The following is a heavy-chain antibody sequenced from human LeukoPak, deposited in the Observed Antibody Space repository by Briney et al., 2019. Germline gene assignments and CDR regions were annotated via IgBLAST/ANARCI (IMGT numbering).Heavy chain of an antibody. J-gene: IGHJ4*02. V-gene: IGHV3-15*01. CDR2: IKSKTDGATA. Sequence: AGGSLRLSCAASGFTFSNAWMNWVRQAPGKGLDWVGRIKSKTDGATADYAAPVKGRFTISRDDSKNTLYLQMNCLKTEDTAVYYCATGPDYGDYFDCWGQGSLVTVSS. D-gene: IGHD4-17*01. CDR3: ATGPDYGDYFDC. CDR1: GFTFSNAW.